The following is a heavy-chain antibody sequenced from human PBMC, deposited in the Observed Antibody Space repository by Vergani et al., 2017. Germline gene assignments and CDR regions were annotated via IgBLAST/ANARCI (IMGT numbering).Heavy chain of an antibody. CDR2: IYTSGST. V-gene: IGHV4-61*02. J-gene: IGHJ4*02. D-gene: IGHD6-19*01. CDR3: ARTRRLRAVAGDYFDY. Sequence: QVQLPESGPGLVKPSQTLSLTCTVSGGSISSGSYYWSWIRQPAGKGLEWIGRIYTSGSTNYNPSLKSRVTISVDTSKNQFSLKLSSVTAADTAVYYCARTRRLRAVAGDYFDYWGQGTLVTVSS. CDR1: GGSISSGSYY.